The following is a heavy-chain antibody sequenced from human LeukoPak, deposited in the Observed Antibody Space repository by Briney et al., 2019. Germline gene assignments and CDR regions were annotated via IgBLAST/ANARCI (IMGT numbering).Heavy chain of an antibody. CDR2: ISGDGISI. V-gene: IGHV3-43*02. J-gene: IGHJ4*02. Sequence: GGSLRLSCAASGFTFDYYAMHWVRQTPGKGLEWVSLISGDGISIYYADSVEGRFTISRDTNKNSLYLQMNNLRTEDTALYYCVKDMWNYYFDYWGQGTLVTVSS. D-gene: IGHD1-1*01. CDR1: GFTFDYYA. CDR3: VKDMWNYYFDY.